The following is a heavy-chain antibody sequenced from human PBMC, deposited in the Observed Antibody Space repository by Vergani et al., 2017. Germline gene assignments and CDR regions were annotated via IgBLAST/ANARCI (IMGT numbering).Heavy chain of an antibody. Sequence: EVQLVQSGAEVKKPGESLRISSKGSGYSFTSYWISWVRQMPGKGLEWMGRIDPSDSYTNYSPSFQGHVTISADKSISTAYLQWSSLKASDTAMYYCARQVAVAGKWWGPYYYYGMDVWGQGTTVTVSS. CDR2: IDPSDSYT. D-gene: IGHD6-19*01. J-gene: IGHJ6*02. CDR3: ARQVAVAGKWWGPYYYYGMDV. CDR1: GYSFTSYW. V-gene: IGHV5-10-1*01.